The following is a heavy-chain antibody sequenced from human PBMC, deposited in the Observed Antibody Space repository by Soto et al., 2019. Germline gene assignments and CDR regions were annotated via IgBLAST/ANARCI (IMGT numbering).Heavy chain of an antibody. CDR1: GGSISSSSYY. D-gene: IGHD6-19*01. Sequence: SETLSLTCTVSGGSISSSSYYWGWIRQPPGKGLEWIGSIYYSGSTYYNPSLKSRVTISVDTSKNQFSLKLSSVTAADTAVYYCARHMWLVPGYYYYYMDVWGKGTTVTVSS. CDR3: ARHMWLVPGYYYYYMDV. J-gene: IGHJ6*03. V-gene: IGHV4-39*01. CDR2: IYYSGST.